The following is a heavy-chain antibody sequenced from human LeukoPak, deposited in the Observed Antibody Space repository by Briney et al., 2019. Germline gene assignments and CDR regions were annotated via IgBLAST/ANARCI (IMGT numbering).Heavy chain of an antibody. CDR1: GYTFTSYD. V-gene: IGHV1-8*01. CDR2: MNPNSGNT. CDR3: ARDFSSTSSDAFDI. J-gene: IGHJ3*02. Sequence: ASVKVSCKASGYTFTSYDINWVRQATGQGLEWMGWMNPNSGNTGYAQKFQGRVTMTRNTSTSTAYMELSSLRSDDTAVYYYARDFSSTSSDAFDIWGQGTMVTVSS. D-gene: IGHD2-2*01.